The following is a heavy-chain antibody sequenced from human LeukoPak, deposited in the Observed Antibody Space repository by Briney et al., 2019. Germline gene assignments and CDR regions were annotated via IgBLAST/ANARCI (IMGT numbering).Heavy chain of an antibody. V-gene: IGHV3-23*01. Sequence: GGSLRLSCAASGFTFSSYAMSWVRQAPGKGLEWVSAISGSGGSTYYADSVKGRFTISRDNSKNTLYLQMNSLRAEVTAVYYCAKLDADIVVVPAASDPWGQGTLVTVSS. CDR1: GFTFSSYA. D-gene: IGHD2-2*01. CDR2: ISGSGGST. CDR3: AKLDADIVVVPAASDP. J-gene: IGHJ5*02.